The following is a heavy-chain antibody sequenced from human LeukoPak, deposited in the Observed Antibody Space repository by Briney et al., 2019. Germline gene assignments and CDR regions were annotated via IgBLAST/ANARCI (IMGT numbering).Heavy chain of an antibody. CDR3: ARGELFSGGGRDAFDI. CDR2: INSDGSST. J-gene: IGHJ3*02. D-gene: IGHD2-15*01. CDR1: GFTFSSYW. V-gene: IGHV3-74*01. Sequence: GGSLRLSCAASGFTFSSYWMHWVRQAPGKGLVWVSRINSDGSSTSYADSVKGRFTISRDNAKNTLYLQMNSLRAEDTAVYYCARGELFSGGGRDAFDIWGQGTMVTVSS.